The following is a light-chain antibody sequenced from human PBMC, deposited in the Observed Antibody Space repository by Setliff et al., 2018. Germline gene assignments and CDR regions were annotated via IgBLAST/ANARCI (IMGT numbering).Light chain of an antibody. Sequence: QSVLTQPPSVSGAPGQRVTISCTGSSSNIGAGYDVHWYQQLPGTAPKLLIYGNSNRPSGVPDRFSGSKSGTSASPAITGLQAEDEADYYCQSYDSSLSGSLFGGGTKVTVL. V-gene: IGLV1-40*01. CDR2: GNS. CDR1: SSNIGAGYD. CDR3: QSYDSSLSGSL. J-gene: IGLJ3*02.